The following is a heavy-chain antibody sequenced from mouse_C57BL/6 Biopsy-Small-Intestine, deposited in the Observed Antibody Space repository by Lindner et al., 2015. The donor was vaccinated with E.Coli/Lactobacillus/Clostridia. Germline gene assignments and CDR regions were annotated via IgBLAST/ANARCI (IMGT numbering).Heavy chain of an antibody. CDR2: IYPGDGDT. D-gene: IGHD2-1*01. CDR3: TRKIYYGIDFDF. J-gene: IGHJ2*01. CDR1: GYAFSSSW. Sequence: VQLQESGPELVKPGASVKISCKASGYAFSSSWMNWVKQRPGKGLEWIGRIYPGDGDTNYNGNFKGKATLTADKSSSTAYMQLSSLTSEDSAVYFCTRKIYYGIDFDFWGQGTTLTVSS. V-gene: IGHV1-82*01.